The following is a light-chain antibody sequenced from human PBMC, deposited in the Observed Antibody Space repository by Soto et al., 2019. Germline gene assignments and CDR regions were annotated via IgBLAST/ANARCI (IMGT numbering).Light chain of an antibody. J-gene: IGKJ4*01. CDR2: DAS. V-gene: IGKV3-11*01. CDR3: QQRSNWLT. CDR1: QSVSSY. Sequence: EIVLTQSPATLSLSPGERATRSCRASQSVSSYLAWYQQKPGQAPRLLIYDASNRATGIPARFSGSGSGTDFTLTINSLEPEDFAVYYCQQRSNWLTFGGGTKVEIK.